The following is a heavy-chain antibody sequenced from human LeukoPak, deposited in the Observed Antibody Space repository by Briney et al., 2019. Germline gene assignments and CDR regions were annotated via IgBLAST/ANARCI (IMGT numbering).Heavy chain of an antibody. D-gene: IGHD2-2*01. Sequence: SETLSLTCTVSGGSISSSSYYWGWIRQPPGKGLEWIGSIYYSGSTYYNPSLKSRVTISVDTSKNQFSLKLSSVTAADTAVYYCALVPAALPIRYYYYMDVWGKGTTVTVSS. V-gene: IGHV4-39*07. CDR2: IYYSGST. CDR3: ALVPAALPIRYYYYMDV. J-gene: IGHJ6*03. CDR1: GGSISSSSYY.